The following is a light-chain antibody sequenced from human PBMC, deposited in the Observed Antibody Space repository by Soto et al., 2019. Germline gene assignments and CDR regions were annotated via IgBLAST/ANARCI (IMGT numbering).Light chain of an antibody. Sequence: EIVLTQSPGTLSLSPGERATLSCRASQTVDTNYLAWYQQIPGQAPRLLIYGASTRATGIPDRFSGSGSGTDFTLTISRLDPEDSAVYYCQQRSNWPLTFGGGTKVDI. J-gene: IGKJ4*01. CDR1: QTVDTNY. V-gene: IGKV3D-20*02. CDR3: QQRSNWPLT. CDR2: GAS.